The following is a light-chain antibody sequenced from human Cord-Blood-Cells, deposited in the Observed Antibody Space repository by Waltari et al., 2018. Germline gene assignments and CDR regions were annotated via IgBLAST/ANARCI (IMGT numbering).Light chain of an antibody. CDR3: QQANSFPFT. CDR1: QGFSSW. J-gene: IGKJ3*01. CDR2: AAA. V-gene: IGKV1-12*01. Sequence: DIQITQSPSSVSASVGARVPIPCRASQGFSSWLAWYQQKPGKAAKLLIYAAACLQRGVPSRFSGSGSGTEFTLTISSLQPEDFATYYWQQANSFPFTFGPGTKVDI.